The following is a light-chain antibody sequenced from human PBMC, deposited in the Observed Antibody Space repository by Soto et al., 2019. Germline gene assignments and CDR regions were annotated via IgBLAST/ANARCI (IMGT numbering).Light chain of an antibody. V-gene: IGKV3-15*01. CDR2: GAS. J-gene: IGKJ1*01. Sequence: EIVMTQSPATLSLSPGETATLSCRASQSVHSNLAWFQQHPGQAPRLLIYGASSRATGIPVRFSGSGSGTEFTLTISSLQPEDFAVYYCQQYGSSSWTFGQGTKVDI. CDR1: QSVHSN. CDR3: QQYGSSSWT.